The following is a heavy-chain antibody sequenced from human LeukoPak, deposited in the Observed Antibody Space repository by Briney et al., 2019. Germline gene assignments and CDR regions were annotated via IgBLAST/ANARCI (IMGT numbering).Heavy chain of an antibody. J-gene: IGHJ4*02. CDR1: GYTFTSYG. Sequence: ASVKVSCKASGYTFTSYGISWVRQAPGQGLEWMGWISAYNGNTNYAQKLQGRVTMTTDTSTSTAYMELRSLRSDDTAVYYCAREPLNCSGGSCYLNYFDYWGQGTLVTVSS. CDR3: AREPLNCSGGSCYLNYFDY. D-gene: IGHD2-15*01. V-gene: IGHV1-18*01. CDR2: ISAYNGNT.